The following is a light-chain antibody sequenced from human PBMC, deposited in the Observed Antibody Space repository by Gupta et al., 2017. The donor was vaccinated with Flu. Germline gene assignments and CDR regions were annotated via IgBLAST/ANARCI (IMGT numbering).Light chain of an antibody. CDR1: NIGGKS. V-gene: IGLV3-21*03. CDR3: QVFDSSGDHPVV. Sequence: KTARSSLGGNNIGGKSVHWYQQKPGQAPVLVVYDDAVRPSGIPERFSGSNSGNTATLTISRVEAGDEADYFCQVFDSSGDHPVVFGGGTKLTVL. CDR2: DDA. J-gene: IGLJ2*01.